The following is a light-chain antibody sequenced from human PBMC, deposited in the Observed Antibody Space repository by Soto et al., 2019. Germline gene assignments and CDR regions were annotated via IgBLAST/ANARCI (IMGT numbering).Light chain of an antibody. CDR1: QGVSSN. CDR3: QQYNNWPIT. V-gene: IGKV3-15*01. J-gene: IGKJ5*01. CDR2: DAS. Sequence: EIVMTQSPATLSVSPLEIATLSCMASQGVSSNLAWHQQKPGQAPRILMYDASTRATGISARFSGSGSGTEFTLTISSLQSEDFAVYYCQQYNNWPITFGQGTRLEIK.